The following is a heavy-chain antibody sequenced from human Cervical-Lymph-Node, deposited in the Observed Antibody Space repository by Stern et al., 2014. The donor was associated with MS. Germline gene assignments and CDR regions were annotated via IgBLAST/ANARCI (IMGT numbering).Heavy chain of an antibody. CDR1: GYTFTDYY. Sequence: VQLVQSGAEVKKTGASVKVSCQTSGYTFTDYYLPWVRQAPGQGLEWMGIINPSGGSTSYAQKFQGRVTLTRDTSTGTVYMELSSLRSEDTAVYYCALMTTVTRGFDYWGQGTLVTVSS. CDR2: INPSGGST. J-gene: IGHJ4*02. V-gene: IGHV1-46*01. CDR3: ALMTTVTRGFDY. D-gene: IGHD4-17*01.